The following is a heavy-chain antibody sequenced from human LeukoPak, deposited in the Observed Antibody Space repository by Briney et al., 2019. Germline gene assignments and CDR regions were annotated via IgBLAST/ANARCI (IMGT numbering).Heavy chain of an antibody. CDR3: SHQGVGATEFDY. CDR1: GYTFTGYY. V-gene: IGHV1-2*02. D-gene: IGHD1-26*01. J-gene: IGHJ4*02. Sequence: ASVKVSCKASGYTFTGYYMHWVRQAPGQGLEWMGWINPNSGGTNYAQKFQGRVTMTRDTSISTAYMELSRPRSDDTAVYYCSHQGVGATEFDYWGQGTLVTVSS. CDR2: INPNSGGT.